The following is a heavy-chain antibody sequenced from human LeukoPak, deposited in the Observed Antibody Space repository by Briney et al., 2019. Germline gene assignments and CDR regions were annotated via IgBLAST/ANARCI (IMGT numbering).Heavy chain of an antibody. CDR3: ARGVEPLAANTLAY. CDR2: LYSDGNT. CDR1: RFTVITND. Sequence: GGSLRLSCAASRFTVITNDMTWVRQAPGKGLEWVSVLYSDGNTKYADSVQGRFTISRDNSKNTLYLEMNSLSPDDTPVYYCARGVEPLAANTLAYWGQGTLVTVSS. D-gene: IGHD1-14*01. J-gene: IGHJ4*02. V-gene: IGHV3-53*01.